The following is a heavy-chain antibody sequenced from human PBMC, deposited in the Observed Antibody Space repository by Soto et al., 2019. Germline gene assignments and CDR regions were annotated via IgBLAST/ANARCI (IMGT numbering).Heavy chain of an antibody. CDR2: INAGNGNT. Sequence: ASVKVSCKASGYTFTSYAMHWVRQAPGQRLEWMGWINAGNGNTKYSQKFQGRVTITRGTSASTAYMELSSLRSEDTAVYYCARAVAVPADFDYWGQGTLVTSPQ. V-gene: IGHV1-3*01. CDR3: ARAVAVPADFDY. CDR1: GYTFTSYA. D-gene: IGHD6-19*01. J-gene: IGHJ4*02.